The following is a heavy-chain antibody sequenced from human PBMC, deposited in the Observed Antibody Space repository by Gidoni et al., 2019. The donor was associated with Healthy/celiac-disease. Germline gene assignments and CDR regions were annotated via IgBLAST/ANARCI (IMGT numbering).Heavy chain of an antibody. D-gene: IGHD2-15*01. J-gene: IGHJ4*02. V-gene: IGHV4-34*01. Sequence: QVQLQQWGAGLLKPSETLSLTCAVYGGSFSGYYWSWIRQPPGKGLEWIGEINHSGSTNYNPSLKSRVTISVDTSKNQFSLKLSSVTAADTAVYYCARGPYCSGGSCYSRWYYWGQGTLVTVSS. CDR1: GGSFSGYY. CDR2: INHSGST. CDR3: ARGPYCSGGSCYSRWYY.